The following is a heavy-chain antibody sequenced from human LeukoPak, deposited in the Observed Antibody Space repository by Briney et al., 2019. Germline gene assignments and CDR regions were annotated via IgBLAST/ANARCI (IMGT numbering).Heavy chain of an antibody. CDR2: IIPIFGTA. CDR1: GGTFSSYA. V-gene: IGHV1-69*13. D-gene: IGHD2-15*01. Sequence: SVKVSCKASGGTFSSYAISWVRQAPGQGLEWMGGIIPIFGTANYAQKFQGRVTITADESTSTAYMELSSLGSEDTAVYYCARDGKAATDAFDIWGQGTMVTVSS. CDR3: ARDGKAATDAFDI. J-gene: IGHJ3*02.